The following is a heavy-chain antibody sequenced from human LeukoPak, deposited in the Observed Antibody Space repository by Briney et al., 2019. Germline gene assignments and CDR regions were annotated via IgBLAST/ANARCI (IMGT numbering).Heavy chain of an antibody. V-gene: IGHV3-11*01. J-gene: IGHJ5*02. D-gene: IGHD2-21*01. CDR2: ISKNGKTI. Sequence: PGGSLRLSCAASGFTFSDYYMSWIRQAPGKGLEWLSYISKNGKTIYHADSVKGRFTISRDNAKKSVYLQMNSLRAEDTAVYYCATTGLLGDIPWGQGTLVTVSS. CDR3: ATTGLLGDIP. CDR1: GFTFSDYY.